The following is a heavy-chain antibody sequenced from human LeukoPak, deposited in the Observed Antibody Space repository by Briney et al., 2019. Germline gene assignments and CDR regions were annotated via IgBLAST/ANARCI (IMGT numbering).Heavy chain of an antibody. CDR3: ARVEKGFWSGFKMDV. CDR1: GFTLSIYW. Sequence: GGSLRLSCAASGFTLSIYWMSWVRQAPGKGLEWVANIKQDGSEKHYVDSVKGRFTISRDNAKNSLYLEMNSLRAEDTAVYFCARVEKGFWSGFKMDVWGKGTAVTVSS. V-gene: IGHV3-7*01. D-gene: IGHD3-3*01. J-gene: IGHJ6*04. CDR2: IKQDGSEK.